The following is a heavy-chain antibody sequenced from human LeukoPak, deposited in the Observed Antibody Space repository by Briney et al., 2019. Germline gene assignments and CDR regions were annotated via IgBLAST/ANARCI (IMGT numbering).Heavy chain of an antibody. CDR2: ISYDGSNK. CDR1: GFTFSSYA. CDR3: ARDRAAYYYDSSGYRF. Sequence: PGGSLRLSCAASGFTFSSYAMHWVRQAPGKGLEWVAVISYDGSNKYYADSVKGRFTISRDNSKNTLYLQMNSLRAEDTAVYYCARDRAAYYYDSSGYRFWGQGTLVTVSS. D-gene: IGHD3-22*01. V-gene: IGHV3-30-3*01. J-gene: IGHJ4*02.